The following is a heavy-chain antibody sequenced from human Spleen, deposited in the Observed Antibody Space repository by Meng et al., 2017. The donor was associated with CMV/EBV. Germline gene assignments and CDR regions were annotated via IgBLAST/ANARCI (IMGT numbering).Heavy chain of an antibody. CDR2: IYRGDMT. D-gene: IGHD1-1*01. CDR3: ARRTGTSYWYFDL. J-gene: IGHJ2*01. V-gene: IGHV3-53*01. Sequence: GGSLRLSCAASGFSVTGHYMTWVRQAPGKGLDWVSVIYRGDMTYYADSVRGRFTISRDSSKNTLYLQMSGLRVEDTAIYYCARRTGTSYWYFDLWGRGTLVTVSS. CDR1: GFSVTGHY.